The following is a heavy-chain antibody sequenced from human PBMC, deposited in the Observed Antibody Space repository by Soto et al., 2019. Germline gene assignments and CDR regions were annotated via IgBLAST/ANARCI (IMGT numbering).Heavy chain of an antibody. CDR3: ARIGIAVASGASEDIVY. J-gene: IGHJ4*02. Sequence: QVQLVESGGGVVQPGRSLRLSCAASGFTFRSFAMHWVRQAPGKGLAWLAVISYDGSNKYYADSVKGRFTISRDNSKNPLYLQMNSLRAEDTAVYYCARIGIAVASGASEDIVYWGQGTLVTVSS. CDR1: GFTFRSFA. D-gene: IGHD6-19*01. CDR2: ISYDGSNK. V-gene: IGHV3-30-3*01.